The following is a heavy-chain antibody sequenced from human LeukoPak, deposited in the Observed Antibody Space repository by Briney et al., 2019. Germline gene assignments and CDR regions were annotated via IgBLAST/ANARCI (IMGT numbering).Heavy chain of an antibody. D-gene: IGHD4-17*01. Sequence: SETLSLTCTVSGGSISSGSYYWSWIRQPAGKGLEWIGRIYTSGSTNYNPSLKSRVTISVDTSKNKFSLKLSSVTAADAAVYYCARAAVTTGIDYWGQGTLVTVSS. CDR3: ARAAVTTGIDY. J-gene: IGHJ4*02. V-gene: IGHV4-61*02. CDR2: IYTSGST. CDR1: GGSISSGSYY.